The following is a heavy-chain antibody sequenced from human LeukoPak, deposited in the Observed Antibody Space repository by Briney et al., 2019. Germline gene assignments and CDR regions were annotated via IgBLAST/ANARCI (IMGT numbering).Heavy chain of an antibody. V-gene: IGHV1-58*02. CDR2: IVVGSGNT. CDR1: GFTFTSSA. CDR3: AAAPVRLGTMVRGVIPPPDY. Sequence: SVKVSCKASGFTFTSSAMQWVRQARGQRREWIGWIVVGSGNTNYAQKFQERVTITRDMSTSTAYMELSSLRSEDTAVYYCAAAPVRLGTMVRGVIPPPDYWGQGTLVTVSS. D-gene: IGHD3-10*01. J-gene: IGHJ4*02.